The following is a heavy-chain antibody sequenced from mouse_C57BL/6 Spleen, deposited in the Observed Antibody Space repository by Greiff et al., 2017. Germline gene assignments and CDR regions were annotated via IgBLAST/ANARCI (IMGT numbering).Heavy chain of an antibody. CDR2: INPSNGGT. J-gene: IGHJ1*03. Sequence: QVQLKQSGTELVKPGASVKLSCKASGYTFTSYWMHWVKQRPGQGLEWIGNINPSNGGTNYNEKFKSKATLTVDKSSSTAYMQLSSLTSEDSAVYYCARWGDFYWYFDVWGTGTTVTVSS. CDR1: GYTFTSYW. CDR3: ARWGDFYWYFDV. D-gene: IGHD3-3*01. V-gene: IGHV1-53*01.